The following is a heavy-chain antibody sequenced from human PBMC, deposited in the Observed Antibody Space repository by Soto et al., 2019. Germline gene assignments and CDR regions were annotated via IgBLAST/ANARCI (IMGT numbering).Heavy chain of an antibody. D-gene: IGHD3-10*01. CDR2: ISGSGSNK. CDR3: ARGDGEVAMVRGVIFYYGMDV. V-gene: IGHV3-23*01. Sequence: GGSLRLSCAASGFTFSSYAMSWVRQAPGKGLEWVSAISGSGSNKYYADSVKGRFTISRDNSKNTLYLQMNSLRAEDTAVYYCARGDGEVAMVRGVIFYYGMDVWGQGTTVTVSS. CDR1: GFTFSSYA. J-gene: IGHJ6*02.